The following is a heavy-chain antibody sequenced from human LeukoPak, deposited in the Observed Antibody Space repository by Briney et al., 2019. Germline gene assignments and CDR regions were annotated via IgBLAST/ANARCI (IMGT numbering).Heavy chain of an antibody. J-gene: IGHJ4*02. CDR2: ISSSSSYI. Sequence: GGSLRLSCAASGFTFSSYSMNWVRQAPGKGLEWVSSISSSSSYIYYADSVKGRFTISRDNAKNSLYLQMNSLRAEDTAVYYCARDRATSGWYQDDYWGQGTQVTVSS. CDR1: GFTFSSYS. V-gene: IGHV3-21*01. D-gene: IGHD6-19*01. CDR3: ARDRATSGWYQDDY.